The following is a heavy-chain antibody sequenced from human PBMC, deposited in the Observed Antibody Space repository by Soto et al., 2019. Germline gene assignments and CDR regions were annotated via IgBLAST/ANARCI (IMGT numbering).Heavy chain of an antibody. CDR1: GFTFDDYA. Sequence: GGSLRLSCAASGFTFDDYAMHWVRQAPGKGLEWVSLISWDGGSTYYADSVKGRFTISRDNSKNSLYLQMNSLRAEDTALYYCAKGEDWNDDYYGMDVWGQGTTVTVSS. CDR3: AKGEDWNDDYYGMDV. V-gene: IGHV3-43D*03. D-gene: IGHD1-1*01. CDR2: ISWDGGST. J-gene: IGHJ6*02.